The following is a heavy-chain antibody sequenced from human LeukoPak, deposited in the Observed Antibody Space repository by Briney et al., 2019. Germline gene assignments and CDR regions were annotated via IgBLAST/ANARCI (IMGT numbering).Heavy chain of an antibody. J-gene: IGHJ4*02. CDR1: GYTFTASY. V-gene: IGHV1-2*02. CDR3: ARAATLDF. CDR2: INPNSGGT. Sequence: ASVKVSCKASGYTFTASYIHWVRQAPGQGLEWMGWINPNSGGTNYAQKFRGRVTLTRDTSISTAYMELSSLRSDDTAVYYCARAATLDFWGQGTLVTVSS.